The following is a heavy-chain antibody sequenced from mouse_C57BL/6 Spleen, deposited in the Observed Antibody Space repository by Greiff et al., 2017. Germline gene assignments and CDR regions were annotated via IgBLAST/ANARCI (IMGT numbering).Heavy chain of an antibody. CDR1: GYTFTDYN. V-gene: IGHV1-22*01. CDR3: ARGIYYDYDGRGGDVDY. D-gene: IGHD2-4*01. J-gene: IGHJ2*01. CDR2: INPNNGGT. Sequence: VQLQQPGPELVKPGASVKMSCKASGYTFTDYNMHWVKQSHGKSLEWIGDINPNNGGTSYNQKFKGKATLTVNKSSSTAYMELRSLTSEDSAVYYCARGIYYDYDGRGGDVDYWGQGTTLTVSS.